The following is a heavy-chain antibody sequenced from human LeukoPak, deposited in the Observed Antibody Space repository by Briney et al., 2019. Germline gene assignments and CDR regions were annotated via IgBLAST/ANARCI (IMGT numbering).Heavy chain of an antibody. Sequence: GGSLRLSCAASGFTFSSSAMSWVRQAPGKGLYWVSAISGSGTGTFYADSVKGRFTISRDNSKNTLYLQMNSLRAEDTAVYYCAKEGGTGTRFDYWGQGTLVTVSS. CDR2: ISGSGTGT. CDR3: AKEGGTGTRFDY. D-gene: IGHD1-7*01. CDR1: GFTFSSSA. V-gene: IGHV3-23*01. J-gene: IGHJ4*02.